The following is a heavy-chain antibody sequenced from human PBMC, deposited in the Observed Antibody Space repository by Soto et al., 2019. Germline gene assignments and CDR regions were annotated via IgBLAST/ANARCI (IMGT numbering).Heavy chain of an antibody. CDR3: ARQQPIYNSLTGHSYPLDY. Sequence: QVHLVQSGTEVKKPGASVKVFCKASGYTFTTNNIHWVRQAPGHTLEWMGWINGGNGDTKYSQNFQGRLTMTGDTSASTVYMELSSLTSEDTAVYYCARQQPIYNSLTGHSYPLDYWGQGALVTVSS. V-gene: IGHV1-3*01. J-gene: IGHJ4*02. D-gene: IGHD3-9*01. CDR1: GYTFTTNN. CDR2: INGGNGDT.